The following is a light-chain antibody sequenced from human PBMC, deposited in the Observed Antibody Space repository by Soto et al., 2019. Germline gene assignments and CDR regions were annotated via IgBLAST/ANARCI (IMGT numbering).Light chain of an antibody. CDR1: QPLNNN. J-gene: IGKJ5*01. CDR2: GTS. V-gene: IGKV3-15*01. CDR3: QQRNIWPPVT. Sequence: RVMTQSPATLAGSPGDRATLSCRSGQPLNNNVAWYQHKPGQAPRLLIYGTSTRATGISARFSGGGSGTDFTLTISSLEPEDSAIYYCQQRNIWPPVTFGQGTRLAI.